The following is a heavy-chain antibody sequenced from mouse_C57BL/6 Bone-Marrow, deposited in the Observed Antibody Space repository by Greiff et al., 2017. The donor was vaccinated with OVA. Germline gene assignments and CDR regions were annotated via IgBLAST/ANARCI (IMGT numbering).Heavy chain of an antibody. Sequence: VQLQQSGAELARPGASVKLSCKASGYTFTSYGISWVKQSTGQGFEWIGEIYPRSGNTYYNEKFKGKATLTADKSSSTAYMERRILTSEDSAVYCCARAGGNYGRYWGQGTTLTVSS. CDR3: ARAGGNYGRY. D-gene: IGHD2-1*01. J-gene: IGHJ2*01. CDR1: GYTFTSYG. V-gene: IGHV1-81*01. CDR2: IYPRSGNT.